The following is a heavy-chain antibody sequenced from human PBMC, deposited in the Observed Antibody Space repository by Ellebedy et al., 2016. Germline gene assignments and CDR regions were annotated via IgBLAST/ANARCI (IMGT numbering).Heavy chain of an antibody. V-gene: IGHV3-74*01. CDR2: IHSDGIGV. CDR3: VRDHNWEFGY. D-gene: IGHD1-1*01. J-gene: IGHJ4*02. CDR1: GFTFSGYC. Sequence: HTGGSLRLSCAASGFTFSGYCMHWVRQVPGKGLVWVSRIHSDGIGVDYADSVKGRFTISRDNAKNTLYLQMNSLRAEDSAVYYCVRDHNWEFGYWGQGTLVTVSS.